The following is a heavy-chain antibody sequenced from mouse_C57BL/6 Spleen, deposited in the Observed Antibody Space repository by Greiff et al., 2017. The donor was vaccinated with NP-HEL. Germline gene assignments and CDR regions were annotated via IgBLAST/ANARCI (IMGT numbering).Heavy chain of an antibody. CDR2: ISSGSSTI. D-gene: IGHD1-1*01. Sequence: EVMLVESGGGLVKPGGSLKLSCAASGFTFSDYGMHWVRQAPEKGLEWVAYISSGSSTIYYADTVKGRFTISRDNAKNTLFLQMTSLRSEDTAMYYCARPTVVATDWFAYWGQGTLVTVSA. CDR3: ARPTVVATDWFAY. CDR1: GFTFSDYG. J-gene: IGHJ3*01. V-gene: IGHV5-17*01.